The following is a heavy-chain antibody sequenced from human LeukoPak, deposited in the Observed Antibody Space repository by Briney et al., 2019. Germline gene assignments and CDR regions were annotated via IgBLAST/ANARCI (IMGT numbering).Heavy chain of an antibody. D-gene: IGHD6-13*01. CDR3: ATLGGSSSWSYDY. CDR1: GGSFSGYY. V-gene: IGHV4-34*01. CDR2: INHSGST. Sequence: SETLSLTCAVYGGSFSGYYWSWIRQPPGKGLEWIGEINHSGSTNYNPSLKSRVTMSVDTSKNQFSLKLSSVTAADTAVYYCATLGGSSSWSYDYWGQGTLVTVSS. J-gene: IGHJ4*02.